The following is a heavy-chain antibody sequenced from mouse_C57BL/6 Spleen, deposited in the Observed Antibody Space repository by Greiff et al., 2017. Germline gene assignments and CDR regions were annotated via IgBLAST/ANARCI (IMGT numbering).Heavy chain of an antibody. CDR1: GYTFTSYW. D-gene: IGHD3-2*02. J-gene: IGHJ4*01. Sequence: VQLQQPGAELVRPGSSVKLSCKASGYTFTSYWMHWVKQRPIQGLEWIGNIDPSDSETHYNQKFKDKATLTVDKSSSTAYMQLSSLTSVDSAVYYCARESSGDAMDYWGQGTSVTVSS. CDR3: ARESSGDAMDY. CDR2: IDPSDSET. V-gene: IGHV1-52*01.